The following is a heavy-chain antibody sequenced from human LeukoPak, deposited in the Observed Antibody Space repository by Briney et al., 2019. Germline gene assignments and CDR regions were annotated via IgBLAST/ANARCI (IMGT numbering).Heavy chain of an antibody. CDR3: ARDYYGSGSYPLDY. J-gene: IGHJ4*02. CDR2: INHSGST. V-gene: IGHV4-34*01. CDR1: GGSFSGYY. D-gene: IGHD3-10*01. Sequence: PSETLSLTCAVYGGSFSGYYWSWIRQPPGKGLEWIGEINHSGSTNYNPSLKSRVTISVDTSKNQFSLKLSSVTAADTAVYYCARDYYGSGSYPLDYWGQETLVTVSS.